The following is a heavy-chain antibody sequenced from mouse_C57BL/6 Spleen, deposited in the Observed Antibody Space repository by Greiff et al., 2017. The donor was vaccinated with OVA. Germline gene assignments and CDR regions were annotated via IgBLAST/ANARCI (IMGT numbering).Heavy chain of an antibody. CDR2: ISDGGSYT. V-gene: IGHV5-4*01. Sequence: EVQLQESGGGLVKPGGSLKLSCAASGFTFSSYAMSWVRQTPEKRLEWVATISDGGSYTYYPDNVKGRFTISRDNAKNNLYLQMSHLKSEDTAMYYCARDPLRGYFDYWGQGTTLTVSS. D-gene: IGHD1-1*01. J-gene: IGHJ2*01. CDR3: ARDPLRGYFDY. CDR1: GFTFSSYA.